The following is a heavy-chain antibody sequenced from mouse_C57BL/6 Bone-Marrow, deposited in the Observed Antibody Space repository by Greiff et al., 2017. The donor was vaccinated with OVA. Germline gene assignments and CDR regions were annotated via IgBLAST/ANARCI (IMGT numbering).Heavy chain of an antibody. J-gene: IGHJ3*01. CDR2: ISSGSSTI. V-gene: IGHV5-17*01. CDR1: GFTFSDYG. D-gene: IGHD2-4*01. Sequence: DVQLQESGGGLVKPGGSLKLSCAASGFTFSDYGMHWVRQAPEKGLEWVAYISSGSSTIYYADTVKGRFTISRDNAKNTLFLQMTSLRSEDTAMYYCARRYDYDLAWFAYWGQGTLVTVSA. CDR3: ARRYDYDLAWFAY.